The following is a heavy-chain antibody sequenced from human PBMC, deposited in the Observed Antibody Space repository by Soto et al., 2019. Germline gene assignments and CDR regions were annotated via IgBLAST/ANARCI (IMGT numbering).Heavy chain of an antibody. CDR3: AHRRGGVDWNAGDFDF. CDR2: IYWDDDK. CDR1: GFSLTSRPLG. J-gene: IGHJ4*02. D-gene: IGHD1-1*01. V-gene: IGHV2-5*02. Sequence: QITLKESGPTLVKPTETLTLTCSFSGFSLTSRPLGVGWIRQPPGKALECLALIYWDDDKRYSPSLRSRLATTKDTQKNQVVLRMTNVDPTDTATYYCAHRRGGVDWNAGDFDFWGQGTLVTVSS.